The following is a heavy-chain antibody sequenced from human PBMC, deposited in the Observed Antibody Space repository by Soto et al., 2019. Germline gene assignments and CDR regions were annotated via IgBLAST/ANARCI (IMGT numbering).Heavy chain of an antibody. Sequence: QVQLVQSGAEVKKPGASVKVSCKASGYTFTSYGISWVRQAPGQGLEWMGWISAYNGTTNHAQKLQGRVTMATDTSPSTADMELRSLRSDDTAVYYCAGDYYDSSGYSNWFAPWGQGTLGTVCS. D-gene: IGHD3-22*01. CDR2: ISAYNGTT. CDR1: GYTFTSYG. J-gene: IGHJ5*02. V-gene: IGHV1-18*01. CDR3: AGDYYDSSGYSNWFAP.